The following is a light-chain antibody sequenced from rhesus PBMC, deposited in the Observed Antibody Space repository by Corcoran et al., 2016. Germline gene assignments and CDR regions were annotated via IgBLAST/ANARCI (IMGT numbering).Light chain of an antibody. J-gene: IGKJ2*01. V-gene: IGKV3-24*04. Sequence: DTVVTQSPATLSLSPGERATLSCRASQSVGSHLAWYRQKPGQAPRLLIYGASSRATGTPYRFSGSGSGTDLTLTISSLEPEDVGMYYCQQSNSFYSFGQGTKVELK. CDR3: QQSNSFYS. CDR2: GAS. CDR1: QSVGSH.